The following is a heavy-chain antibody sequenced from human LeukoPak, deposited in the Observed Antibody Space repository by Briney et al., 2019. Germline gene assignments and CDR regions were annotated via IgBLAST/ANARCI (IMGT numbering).Heavy chain of an antibody. Sequence: ASVKVSCKVSGYTLTELSMHWVRQAPGKGLEWMGGIIPIFGTANYAQKFQGRVTITADKSTSTAYMELSSLRSEDTAVYYCARIKWGYSGYDRYYYYYYMDVWGKGTTVTVSS. CDR1: GYTLTELS. D-gene: IGHD5-12*01. CDR3: ARIKWGYSGYDRYYYYYYMDV. CDR2: IIPIFGTA. J-gene: IGHJ6*03. V-gene: IGHV1-69*06.